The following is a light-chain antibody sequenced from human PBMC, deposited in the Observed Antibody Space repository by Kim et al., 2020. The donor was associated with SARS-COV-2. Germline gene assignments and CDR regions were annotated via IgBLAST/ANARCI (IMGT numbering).Light chain of an antibody. CDR3: QQYNNWPGT. CDR1: QSVSSN. Sequence: VSPGERATLACRASQSVSSNLAWYQQKPGQAPRLLIYGASTRATGIPARFSGSGSGTEFTLTISSLQSEDFAVYYCQQYNNWPGTFGQGTKVDIK. V-gene: IGKV3-15*01. CDR2: GAS. J-gene: IGKJ1*01.